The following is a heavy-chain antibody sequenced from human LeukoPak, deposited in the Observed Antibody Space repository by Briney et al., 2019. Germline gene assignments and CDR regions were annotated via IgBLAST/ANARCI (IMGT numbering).Heavy chain of an antibody. Sequence: GGSLRLSCAASGFTFSSYSMHWVRQAPGKGLEWVSSISSSSSYIYYADSVKGRFTISRDNAKNSLYLQMNSLRAEDTAVYYCARGSVTTYPDAFDIWGQGTMVTVSS. CDR3: ARGSVTTYPDAFDI. CDR2: ISSSSSYI. V-gene: IGHV3-21*01. CDR1: GFTFSSYS. J-gene: IGHJ3*02. D-gene: IGHD4-17*01.